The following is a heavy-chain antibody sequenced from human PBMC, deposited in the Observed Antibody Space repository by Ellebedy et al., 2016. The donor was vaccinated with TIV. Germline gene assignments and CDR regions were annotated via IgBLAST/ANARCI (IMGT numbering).Heavy chain of an antibody. CDR1: GFTFSSYW. CDR2: IKQDGSEK. J-gene: IGHJ3*02. D-gene: IGHD2-21*01. V-gene: IGHV3-7*01. Sequence: GESLKISCAASGFTFSSYWMSWVRQAPGKGLEWVANIKQDGSEKYYVDSVKGRFTISRDNAKNSLYLQMNSLRDEDTAVYYCARDRDDCLDIWGQGTMVTVSS. CDR3: ARDRDDCLDI.